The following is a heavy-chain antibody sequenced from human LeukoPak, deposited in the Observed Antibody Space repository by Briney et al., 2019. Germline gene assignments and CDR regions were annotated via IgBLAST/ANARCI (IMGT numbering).Heavy chain of an antibody. D-gene: IGHD3-3*01. CDR1: GFSFSSYA. CDR2: ISGSGGST. J-gene: IGHJ4*02. CDR3: AKDFRSYDFWSGYSDY. Sequence: GGSLRLSCAASGFSFSSYAMSWVRQAPGKGLDWVSAISGSGGSTYYADSVKGRFTISRDNSKNTLYLQMNSLRAEDTAVYYCAKDFRSYDFWSGYSDYWGQGTLVTVSS. V-gene: IGHV3-23*01.